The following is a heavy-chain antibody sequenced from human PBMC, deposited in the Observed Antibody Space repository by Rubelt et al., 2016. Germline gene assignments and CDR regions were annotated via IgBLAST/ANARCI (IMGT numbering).Heavy chain of an antibody. CDR3: ARDLTYNLPAY. V-gene: IGHV1-18*01. J-gene: IGHJ4*02. CDR2: ISAYNGNT. Sequence: QVQLVQSGAEVKKPGASVKVSCKASGYTFTSYGISWVRQAPGQGLEWMGWISAYNGNTNYEQKFQGRVTRTTATATSTAYMGLRSLRSDDTAVYYCARDLTYNLPAYWGQGTLVTVSS. D-gene: IGHD5-24*01. CDR1: GYTFTSYG.